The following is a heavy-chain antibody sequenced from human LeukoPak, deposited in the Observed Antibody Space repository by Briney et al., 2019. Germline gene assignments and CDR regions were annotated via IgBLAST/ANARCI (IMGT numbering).Heavy chain of an antibody. D-gene: IGHD3-9*01. CDR3: ATIHYGILTGYSYCFDY. Sequence: VASVKVSCKVSGYTLTELSMHWVRQAPGKGLEWMGGFDPEDGETIYAQKFQGRVTMTEGTSTDTAYMELSSLRSEDTAVYYCATIHYGILTGYSYCFDYWGQGTLVTVSS. V-gene: IGHV1-24*01. J-gene: IGHJ4*02. CDR1: GYTLTELS. CDR2: FDPEDGET.